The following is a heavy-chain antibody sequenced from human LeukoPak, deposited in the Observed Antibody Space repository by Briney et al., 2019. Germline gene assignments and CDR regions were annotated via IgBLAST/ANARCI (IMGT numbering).Heavy chain of an antibody. CDR1: GFTFSSYA. V-gene: IGHV3-23*01. J-gene: IGHJ4*02. CDR2: ISGSGGST. Sequence: PGGSLRLSCAASGFTFSSYAMSWVRQAPGKGLVCVSAISGSGGSTYYADSVKGRFTISRDNSKNTLYLQMNSLRAEDTAVYYCAKDPRYGSGSYFDYWGQGTLVTVSS. CDR3: AKDPRYGSGSYFDY. D-gene: IGHD3-10*01.